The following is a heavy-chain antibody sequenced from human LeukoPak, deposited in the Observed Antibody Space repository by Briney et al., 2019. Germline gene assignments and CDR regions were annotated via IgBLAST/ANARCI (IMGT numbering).Heavy chain of an antibody. V-gene: IGHV4-38-2*01. D-gene: IGHD3-10*01. CDR2: IYHSGST. CDR3: ARRPAYYYGSGREDV. Sequence: SENLSLTCAVSGYTISSGYYWGWIRPPPRKGLEWIGSIYHSGSTSYNPSHKSRVTISVDTSKNQFSLKLSSVTAADTAVYYCARRPAYYYGSGREDVWGKGTTVTVSS. CDR1: GYTISSGYY. J-gene: IGHJ6*04.